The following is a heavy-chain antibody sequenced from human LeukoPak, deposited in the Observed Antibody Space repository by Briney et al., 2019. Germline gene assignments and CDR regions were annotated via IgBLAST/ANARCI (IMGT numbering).Heavy chain of an antibody. J-gene: IGHJ4*02. CDR3: AKDLGYCSSTSCNLDY. CDR1: GFTFSSYA. Sequence: GGSLRLSCAASGFTFSSYAMSWVRQAPEKGLEWVSAISGSGGSTYYADFVKGRFTISRDNSKDTLHLQMNSLRAEDTAVYYCAKDLGYCSSTSCNLDYWGQGTLVTVSS. D-gene: IGHD2-2*01. V-gene: IGHV3-23*01. CDR2: ISGSGGST.